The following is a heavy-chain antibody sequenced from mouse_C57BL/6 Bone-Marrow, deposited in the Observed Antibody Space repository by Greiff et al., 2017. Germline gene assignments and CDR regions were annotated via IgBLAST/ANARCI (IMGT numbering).Heavy chain of an antibody. CDR3: ARGSFWDGRYARDY. V-gene: IGHV1-22*01. D-gene: IGHD4-1*01. J-gene: IGHJ4*01. CDR2: INPNNGGT. Sequence: EVQLQQSGPGLVKPGASVKMSCKASGYTFTDYYMHWVKQSPGKSLEWIGYINPNNGGTSYNHTFNGKATLTVNRYSSTAYSALRSLTSEDSAVDYGARGSFWDGRYARDYWGQGTSVTVSS. CDR1: GYTFTDYY.